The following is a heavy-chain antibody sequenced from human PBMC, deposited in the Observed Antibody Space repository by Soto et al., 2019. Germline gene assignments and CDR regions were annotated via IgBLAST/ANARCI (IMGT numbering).Heavy chain of an antibody. V-gene: IGHV3-33*01. Sequence: QVQLVESGGGVVQPGRSLRLSCAASGFTFSSYGMHWVRQAPGKGLEWVAVTWYDGSNKYYADSVKGRFTISRDNSKNTLYLQMNSLRAEDTAVYYCARDVVAAGYLDVWGQGTTVTVSS. CDR2: TWYDGSNK. J-gene: IGHJ6*02. CDR1: GFTFSSYG. CDR3: ARDVVAAGYLDV. D-gene: IGHD6-13*01.